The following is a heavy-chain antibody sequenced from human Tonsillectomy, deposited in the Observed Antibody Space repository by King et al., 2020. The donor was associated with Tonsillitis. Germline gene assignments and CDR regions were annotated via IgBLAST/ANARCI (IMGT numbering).Heavy chain of an antibody. D-gene: IGHD4-11*01. CDR2: IYNGGDT. CDR3: ARGLYRADF. CDR1: GASVSSLY. J-gene: IGHJ4*02. V-gene: IGHV4-4*07. Sequence: QLQESGPGLVKPSETLSLTCTVSGASVSSLYWTWTRQPAGEGLQWIGRIYNGGDTKYNPSLKSRVTMSVDTSKNQFSLSLNSVTAADTAMYFCARGLYRADFWGQGSLVTVSS.